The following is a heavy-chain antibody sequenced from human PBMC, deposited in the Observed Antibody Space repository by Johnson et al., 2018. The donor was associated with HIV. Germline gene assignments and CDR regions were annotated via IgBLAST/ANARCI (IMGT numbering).Heavy chain of an antibody. Sequence: QVQLVESGGGVVQPGGSLRLSCAASGFAFSNYAMHWVRQAPGKGLEWMAIISYDGRNEYYADSVKGRFTISRDHSKHTLYLPMSSLRGEDTALYYCARDSFIAVTLSDAFDIWGQGTVVTVSS. J-gene: IGHJ3*02. V-gene: IGHV3-30-3*01. CDR3: ARDSFIAVTLSDAFDI. CDR2: ISYDGRNE. D-gene: IGHD6-19*01. CDR1: GFAFSNYA.